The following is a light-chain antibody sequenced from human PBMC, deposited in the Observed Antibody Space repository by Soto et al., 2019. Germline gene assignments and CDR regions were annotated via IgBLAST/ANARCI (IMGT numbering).Light chain of an antibody. CDR1: QGISSY. Sequence: IQLTQAPSSLSASVGDIVTITWRASQGISSYLAWYQQKPGKAPKLLIYAASTLQSGVPSRFSGSGSGTDFTLTISRLEPEDFAVYYCQKYGSSPRKFGQGTKVDIK. CDR3: QKYGSSPRK. CDR2: AAS. J-gene: IGKJ1*01. V-gene: IGKV1-9*01.